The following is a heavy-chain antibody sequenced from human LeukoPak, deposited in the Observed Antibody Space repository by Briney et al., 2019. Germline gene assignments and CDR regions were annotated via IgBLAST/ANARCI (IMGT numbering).Heavy chain of an antibody. CDR3: AKVGDGDYYPDY. J-gene: IGHJ4*02. CDR2: ILFDGSNK. CDR1: GFTFSRYG. D-gene: IGHD4-17*01. V-gene: IGHV3-33*06. Sequence: PGGSLRLSCAASGFTFSRYGMHWVRQAPGKGLEWVAVILFDGSNKYYADSVKGRFTISRDNSKNTLYLQMNSLRAEDTAVYYCAKVGDGDYYPDYWGQGTLVTVSS.